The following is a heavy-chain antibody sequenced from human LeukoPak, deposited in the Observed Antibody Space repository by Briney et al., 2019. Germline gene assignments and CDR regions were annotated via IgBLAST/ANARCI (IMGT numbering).Heavy chain of an antibody. V-gene: IGHV3-23*01. D-gene: IGHD4-17*01. J-gene: IGHJ4*02. Sequence: GGSLRLSCAASGFTFSSYAMSWVRQAPGKGLEWVSAISGIGGSTYYADSVKGRFTISRDNSKNTLYLQMNSLRAEDTAVYYCAKGSATTVTTTRQDDYWGQGTLVTVSS. CDR2: ISGIGGST. CDR3: AKGSATTVTTTRQDDY. CDR1: GFTFSSYA.